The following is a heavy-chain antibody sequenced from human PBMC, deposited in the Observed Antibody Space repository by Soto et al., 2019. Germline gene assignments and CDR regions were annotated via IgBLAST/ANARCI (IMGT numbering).Heavy chain of an antibody. CDR3: AKLVTWADAFDI. Sequence: QVQLVQSGAEVKKPGSSVKVSCKASGGTFSSYAISWVRQAPGQGLEWMGGIIPIFGTANYAQKFQGRVTITTDESTSKAYMELSSLRSEDTAVYYCAKLVTWADAFDIWGQGTMVTVSS. D-gene: IGHD2-15*01. J-gene: IGHJ3*02. CDR2: IIPIFGTA. CDR1: GGTFSSYA. V-gene: IGHV1-69*05.